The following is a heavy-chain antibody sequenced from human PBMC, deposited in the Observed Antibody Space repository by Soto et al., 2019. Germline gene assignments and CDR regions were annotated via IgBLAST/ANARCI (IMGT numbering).Heavy chain of an antibody. Sequence: PSETLSLTCAVSGYSISSGYYWGWIRQPPGKGLEWIGSIYHSGSTYYNPSLKSRVTISVDTSKNQFSLKLSSVTAADTAVHYCARALLGGYYDYWGQGTLVTVSS. CDR2: IYHSGST. CDR3: ARALLGGYYDY. D-gene: IGHD3-22*01. J-gene: IGHJ4*02. CDR1: GYSISSGYY. V-gene: IGHV4-38-2*01.